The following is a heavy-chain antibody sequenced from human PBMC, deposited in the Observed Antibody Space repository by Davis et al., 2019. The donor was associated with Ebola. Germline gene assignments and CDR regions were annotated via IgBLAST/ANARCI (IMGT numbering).Heavy chain of an antibody. CDR2: ISDRGST. CDR3: ARQPRRDCTDGVCFRKAAAGPVDY. Sequence: MPGGSLRLSCTVSGGSISNFFWSWIRQSPGKGLEWIGYISDRGSTNYNPSLESRVTISVDTSRKHFSLKLRSVSATDTAVYYCARQPRRDCTDGVCFRKAAAGPVDYWGQGTLVTVSS. CDR1: GGSISNFF. D-gene: IGHD2-8*01. J-gene: IGHJ4*02. V-gene: IGHV4-59*08.